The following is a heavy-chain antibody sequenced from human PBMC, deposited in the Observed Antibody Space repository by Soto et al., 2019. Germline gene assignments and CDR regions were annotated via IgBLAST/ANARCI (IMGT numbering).Heavy chain of an antibody. Sequence: QVQLVQSGAEVKKPGSSVKVSCKASGGTFSSYAISWVRQAPGQGLECIGGIIPIFGTANYAQKFQGRVTITADESTSTAYMELGSLRSEDTAVYYCARDVVADCSGGSCHNWFDPWGKGTLFTVSS. J-gene: IGHJ5*02. CDR3: ARDVVADCSGGSCHNWFDP. D-gene: IGHD2-15*01. CDR1: GGTFSSYA. CDR2: IIPIFGTA. V-gene: IGHV1-69*12.